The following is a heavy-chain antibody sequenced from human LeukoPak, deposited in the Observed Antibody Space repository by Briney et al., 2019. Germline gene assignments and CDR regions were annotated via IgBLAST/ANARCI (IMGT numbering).Heavy chain of an antibody. CDR3: ARCPVDTAMVSDY. CDR2: IYSGGST. Sequence: PGGSLRLSYAASGFTVSSNYMSWVRQAPGKGLEWGSVIYSGGSTYYADSVRGRFTISRDNSKNTLYLQMNSLRAEDTAVYYCARCPVDTAMVSDYWGQGTLVTVSS. V-gene: IGHV3-53*01. J-gene: IGHJ4*02. CDR1: GFTVSSNY. D-gene: IGHD5-18*01.